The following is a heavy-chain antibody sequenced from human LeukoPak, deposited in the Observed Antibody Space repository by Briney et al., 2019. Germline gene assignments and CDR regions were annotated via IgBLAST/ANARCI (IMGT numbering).Heavy chain of an antibody. Sequence: GGSLRLSCAASGFTFSSYAMSWVRQAPGKGLEWVSAISGSGGSTYHADSVKGRFTISRDNSKNTLYLQMNSLRAEDTAVYYCAIALGSGWPYYFDYWGQGTLVTVSS. CDR1: GFTFSSYA. D-gene: IGHD6-19*01. V-gene: IGHV3-23*01. CDR3: AIALGSGWPYYFDY. J-gene: IGHJ4*02. CDR2: ISGSGGST.